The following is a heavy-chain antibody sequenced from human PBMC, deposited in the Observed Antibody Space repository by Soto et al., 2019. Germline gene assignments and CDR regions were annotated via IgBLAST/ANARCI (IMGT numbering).Heavy chain of an antibody. D-gene: IGHD6-19*01. J-gene: IGHJ4*02. CDR3: ARAGYSRGWYYFDY. CDR2: INGDGSSS. V-gene: IGHV3-74*01. Sequence: EVQLVESGGGLVQPGGSLRLSCAASGFTFSSYWMHWVRQVPGKGLVWVSRINGDGSSSSYADSVKGRFTISRDNAKNTLYLQVNSLRAEDTAVYYCARAGYSRGWYYFDYWGQGTLVTVSS. CDR1: GFTFSSYW.